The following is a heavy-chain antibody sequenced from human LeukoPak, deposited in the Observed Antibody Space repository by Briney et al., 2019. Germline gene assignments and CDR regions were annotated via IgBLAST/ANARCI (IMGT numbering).Heavy chain of an antibody. CDR1: GYTFSSYT. Sequence: ASVKVSFKASGYTFSSYTMHWVRQAPGQRLESMGWINAGNGNTKYSQKFQGRVTITGDTSAGTAYMELSSLRSEDTAVYYCAREGCSTSTCYNFDYWGQGTLVTVSS. J-gene: IGHJ4*02. D-gene: IGHD2-2*02. CDR2: INAGNGNT. V-gene: IGHV1-3*01. CDR3: AREGCSTSTCYNFDY.